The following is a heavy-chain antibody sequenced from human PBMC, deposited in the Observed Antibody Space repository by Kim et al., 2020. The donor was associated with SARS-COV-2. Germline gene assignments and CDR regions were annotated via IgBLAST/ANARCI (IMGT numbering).Heavy chain of an antibody. Sequence: GESLKISCKGSGYSFTSYWISWVRQMPGKGLEWMGRIDPSDSYTNYSPSFQGHVTISADKSISTAYLQWSSLKASDTAMYYCARIYSSGWYSHSKTPWFDPWGQGTLVTVSS. CDR2: IDPSDSYT. J-gene: IGHJ5*02. D-gene: IGHD6-19*01. CDR3: ARIYSSGWYSHSKTPWFDP. V-gene: IGHV5-10-1*01. CDR1: GYSFTSYW.